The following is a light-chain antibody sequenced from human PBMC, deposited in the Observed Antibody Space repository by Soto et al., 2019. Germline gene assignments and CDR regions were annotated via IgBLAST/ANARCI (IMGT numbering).Light chain of an antibody. CDR1: QSVFYSSNNKNY. CDR2: WAS. CDR3: QQYFITPLA. J-gene: IGKJ1*01. V-gene: IGKV4-1*01. Sequence: DIVMTQSPYSLAVSLGERATINCKSSQSVFYSSNNKNYVAWYQQKPGKPPKLVIYWASTRESGVPERFSGSGSGTDFTLTISSLQAEDVAVYYCQQYFITPLAFGQGTKVDIK.